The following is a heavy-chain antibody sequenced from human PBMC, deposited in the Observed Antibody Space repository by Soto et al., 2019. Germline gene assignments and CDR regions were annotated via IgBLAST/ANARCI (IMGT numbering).Heavy chain of an antibody. V-gene: IGHV1-18*01. Sequence: QVQLVQSGPEVKKPGASVKVSCKASGYTFNTFGFSWVRQAPGQGLEWMGWIGAYNDDTNYAQNFQGRITMTTDTSTTTSYRELRSLRYEDTAVYFCARDWKGAEGLDPWGQGTLVTVSS. CDR3: ARDWKGAEGLDP. CDR1: GYTFNTFG. CDR2: IGAYNDDT. D-gene: IGHD1-1*01. J-gene: IGHJ5*02.